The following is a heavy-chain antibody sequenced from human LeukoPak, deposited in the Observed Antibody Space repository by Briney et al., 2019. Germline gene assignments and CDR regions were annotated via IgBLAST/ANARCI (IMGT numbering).Heavy chain of an antibody. CDR3: ARESPKTVYYYDSSGSYMGAFDI. Sequence: GGSLRLSCTASGFTFSSYNMNWVRQTPGKGLEWLSYISGGSGTIYYADSVKGRFTISRDNAKNSLYLQMNSLRAEDTAVYYCARESPKTVYYYDSSGSYMGAFDIWGQGTMVTVSS. CDR2: ISGGSGTI. D-gene: IGHD3-22*01. CDR1: GFTFSSYN. V-gene: IGHV3-48*04. J-gene: IGHJ3*02.